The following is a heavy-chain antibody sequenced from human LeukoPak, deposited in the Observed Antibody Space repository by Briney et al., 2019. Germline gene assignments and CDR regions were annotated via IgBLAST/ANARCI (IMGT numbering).Heavy chain of an antibody. CDR3: ARVIPRMLRGVIVYNWFDP. CDR1: GYTFTGYY. J-gene: IGHJ5*02. D-gene: IGHD3-10*01. Sequence: ASVKVSCKASGYTFTGYYMHWVRQAPGQGLEWMGWMNPHTGNTGYAQKFQGRVTITGSTSISTAYMELSSLTSKDTAVYYCARVIPRMLRGVIVYNWFDPWGQGTPVIVSS. CDR2: MNPHTGNT. V-gene: IGHV1-8*03.